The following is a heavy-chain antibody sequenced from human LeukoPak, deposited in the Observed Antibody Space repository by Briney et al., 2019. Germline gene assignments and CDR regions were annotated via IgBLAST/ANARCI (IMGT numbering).Heavy chain of an antibody. CDR2: INPNSGGT. Sequence: GASVKVSCKASGYTFTSYYMHWVRQAPGQGLEWMGWINPNSGGTNYAQKFQGRVTMTRDTSISTAYMELSRLRSDDTAVYYCARDITTVVTPSVSWFDPWGQGTLVTVSS. V-gene: IGHV1-2*02. D-gene: IGHD4-23*01. J-gene: IGHJ5*02. CDR3: ARDITTVVTPSVSWFDP. CDR1: GYTFTSYY.